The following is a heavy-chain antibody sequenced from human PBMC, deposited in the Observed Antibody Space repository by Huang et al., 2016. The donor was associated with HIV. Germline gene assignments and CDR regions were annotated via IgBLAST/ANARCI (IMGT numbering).Heavy chain of an antibody. D-gene: IGHD1-26*01. V-gene: IGHV4-61*09. CDR2: IYPSGIH. Sequence: QVRLRESGPGLVKPSQTLSLTCTVSGGSRSSGNYYWTWIRQPAGKGVEGIGPIYPSGIHNHSPTPKRRVSISLDTSKNHFSLRLRSVTAADTAVYYCARSYAGTIWDSGRDYFDYWGQGILVTVSS. CDR3: ARSYAGTIWDSGRDYFDY. J-gene: IGHJ4*02. CDR1: GGSRSSGNYY.